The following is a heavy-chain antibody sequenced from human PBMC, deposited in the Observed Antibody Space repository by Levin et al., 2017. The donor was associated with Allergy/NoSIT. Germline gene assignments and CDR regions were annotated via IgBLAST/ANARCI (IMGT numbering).Heavy chain of an antibody. J-gene: IGHJ5*02. D-gene: IGHD2-15*01. CDR3: ARDRHCSGDICYGA. CDR1: GFTVGNNY. V-gene: IGHV3-66*02. CDR2: IYSGGGT. Sequence: TGGSLRLSCAVSGFTVGNNYLRWVRQAPGKGLEWVSLIYSGGGTYYADSVKGRFTISRDNSENTLHLQMNSLRVEDTAVYYCARDRHCSGDICYGAWGQGTLVTVSS.